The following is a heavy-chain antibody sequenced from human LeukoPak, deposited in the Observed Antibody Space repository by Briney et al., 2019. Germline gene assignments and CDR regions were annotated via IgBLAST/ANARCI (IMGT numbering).Heavy chain of an antibody. CDR3: ARAKVSSSWYARFYYYYGMDV. CDR1: GGSFGGYY. CDR2: INHSGST. V-gene: IGHV4-34*01. J-gene: IGHJ6*02. D-gene: IGHD6-13*01. Sequence: SETLSLTCAVYGGSFGGYYWSWIRQPPGKGLEWIGEINHSGSTNYNPSLKSRVTISVDTSKNQFSLKLSSVTAADTAVYYCARAKVSSSWYARFYYYYGMDVWGQGTTVTVSS.